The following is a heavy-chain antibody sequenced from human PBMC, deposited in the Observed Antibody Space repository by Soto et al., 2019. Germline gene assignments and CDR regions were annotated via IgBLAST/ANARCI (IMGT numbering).Heavy chain of an antibody. D-gene: IGHD6-13*01. CDR1: GGSISSYC. CDR2: IYYSGST. V-gene: IGHV4-59*06. J-gene: IGHJ4*02. Sequence: SETLSLTCTVSGGSISSYCWSWIRQHPGKGLEWIGYIYYSGSTYYNPSLKSRVTISVDTSKNQFSLKLSSVTAADTAVYYCARGGIAAAAPPDYWGQGTLVTVSS. CDR3: ARGGIAAAAPPDY.